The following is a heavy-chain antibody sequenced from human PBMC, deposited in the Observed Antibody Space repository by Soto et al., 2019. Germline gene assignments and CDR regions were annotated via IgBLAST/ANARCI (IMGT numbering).Heavy chain of an antibody. J-gene: IGHJ6*03. CDR1: GGTFSSYT. D-gene: IGHD1-1*01. CDR3: AATGTVANYYYYMDV. CDR2: IIPILGIA. V-gene: IGHV1-69*02. Sequence: ASVKVSCKASGGTFSSYTISWVRQAPGQGLEWMGRIIPILGIANYAQKFQGRVTITADKSTSTAYMELSSLRSEDTAVYYCAATGTVANYYYYMDVWGKGTTVTVSS.